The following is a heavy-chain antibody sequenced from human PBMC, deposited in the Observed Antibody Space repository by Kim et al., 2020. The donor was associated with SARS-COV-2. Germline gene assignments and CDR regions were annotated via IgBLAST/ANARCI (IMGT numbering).Heavy chain of an antibody. Sequence: GGSLRLSCVGSGFTFSDYYMSWVRQAPGKGLEWLSYTSSTGSSIDYADSVQGRFIISRDNAKNSLYLQMNNLRAEDTAVYYCARDRYDYIWGTGHYLDYWGQGTLVTVSS. J-gene: IGHJ4*02. D-gene: IGHD3-16*01. CDR2: TSSTGSSI. V-gene: IGHV3-11*01. CDR3: ARDRYDYIWGTGHYLDY. CDR1: GFTFSDYY.